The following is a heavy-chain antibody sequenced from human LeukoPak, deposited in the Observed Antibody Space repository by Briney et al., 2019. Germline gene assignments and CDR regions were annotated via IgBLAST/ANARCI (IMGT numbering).Heavy chain of an antibody. J-gene: IGHJ4*02. V-gene: IGHV4-59*01. Sequence: PSETLSLTCTVSGGSINSYYWSWIRQPPGKGLEWIGYIYYSGSTNYNPSLKSRVTISVDMSKKQFSLKLRSVTAADTAVYYCARAPPHGSSGWYTHVYYFDYWGQGTLVTVSS. D-gene: IGHD6-19*01. CDR1: GGSINSYY. CDR2: IYYSGST. CDR3: ARAPPHGSSGWYTHVYYFDY.